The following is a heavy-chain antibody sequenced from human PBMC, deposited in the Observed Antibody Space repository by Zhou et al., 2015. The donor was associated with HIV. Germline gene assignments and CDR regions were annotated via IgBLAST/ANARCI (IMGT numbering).Heavy chain of an antibody. D-gene: IGHD6-6*01. J-gene: IGHJ4*02. CDR1: GFTFSSYG. CDR3: ARDRLSSSSGFDY. V-gene: IGHV3-30*03. Sequence: QVQLVESGGGVVQPGRSLRLSCAASGFTFSSYGMHWVRQAPGKGLEWVAVISYDGSNKYYADSVKGRFTISRDNSKKTLYLQMNSLRAEDTAVYYCARDRLSSSSGFDYWGQGTLVTVSS. CDR2: ISYDGSNK.